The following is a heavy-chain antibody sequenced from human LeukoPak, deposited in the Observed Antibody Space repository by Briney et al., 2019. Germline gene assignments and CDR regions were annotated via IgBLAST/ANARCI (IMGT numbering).Heavy chain of an antibody. CDR1: GYTFTTND. CDR2: MNANSGDT. Sequence: ASVKVSCKASGYTFTTNDINWVRQATGQGLEWLGWMNANSGDTGYAQKFRGRVTITGDTSISTAYLELSSLTSEDTAVYYCARVGDRGRNSGYDAFDIWGQGTMVTVSS. J-gene: IGHJ3*02. CDR3: ARVGDRGRNSGYDAFDI. D-gene: IGHD5-12*01. V-gene: IGHV1-8*03.